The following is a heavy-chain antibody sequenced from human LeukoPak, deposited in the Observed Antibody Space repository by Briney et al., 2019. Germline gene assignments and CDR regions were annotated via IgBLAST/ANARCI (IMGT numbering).Heavy chain of an antibody. CDR3: ASLTTADAFDI. Sequence: SETLSLTRTVSGGSISSYYWSWIRQPPGKGLEWIGYIYDSGSTNYNPSLKSRVTISVDTSKNQFSLKVSSVTAADTAVYYCASLTTADAFDIWGQGTMVTVSS. CDR2: IYDSGST. D-gene: IGHD3-22*01. J-gene: IGHJ3*02. CDR1: GGSISSYY. V-gene: IGHV4-59*01.